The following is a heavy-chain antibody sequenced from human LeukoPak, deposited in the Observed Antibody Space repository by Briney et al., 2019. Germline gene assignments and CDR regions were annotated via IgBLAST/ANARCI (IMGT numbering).Heavy chain of an antibody. CDR2: ISSSGSTI. J-gene: IGHJ6*02. Sequence: GGSLRLSCAASGFTFSSYEMNWVRQAPGKGLEWVSYISSSGSTIYYADSVKGRFTISRDNAKNSLYLQMNSLRAEDTAVYYCARGHIWVHMDVWGQGTTVTVSS. CDR1: GFTFSSYE. CDR3: ARGHIWVHMDV. D-gene: IGHD2-21*01. V-gene: IGHV3-48*03.